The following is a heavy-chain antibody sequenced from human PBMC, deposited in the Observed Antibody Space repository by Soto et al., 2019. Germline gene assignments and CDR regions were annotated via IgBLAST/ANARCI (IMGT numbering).Heavy chain of an antibody. CDR3: ARDAPRFLEWLLLDY. CDR2: IYHSGHT. D-gene: IGHD3-3*01. J-gene: IGHJ4*02. V-gene: IGHV4-30-4*01. Sequence: SETLSLTCTVSGDSITSGDNYWGWIRQPPGKGLEWIGYIYHSGHTYYNPSLKSRLSVSVDTSKNHFSLRLTSMTAADTAVYYCARDAPRFLEWLLLDYWGQGTLVTVSS. CDR1: GDSITSGDNY.